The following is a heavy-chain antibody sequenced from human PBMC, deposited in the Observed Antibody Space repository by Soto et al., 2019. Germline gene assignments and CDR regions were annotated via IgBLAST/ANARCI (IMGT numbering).Heavy chain of an antibody. V-gene: IGHV4-34*01. Sequence: SETLSLTFAVYGSSFRGYYWRWIRQPPWKGVEWFVEINQSGSTIDIPSLKSRVTISVDTCKSQFSLNLSSVTAADTAVYYCARRLDVWGQGTTVTVSS. J-gene: IGHJ6*02. CDR3: ARRLDV. CDR1: GSSFRGYY. CDR2: INQSGST.